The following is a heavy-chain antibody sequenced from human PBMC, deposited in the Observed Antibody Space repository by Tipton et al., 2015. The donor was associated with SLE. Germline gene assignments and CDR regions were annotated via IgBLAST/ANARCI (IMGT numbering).Heavy chain of an antibody. Sequence: RSLRLSCAASGFTFSTYAMHWVRQAPGKGLEWVSVIRYDGTNEYYADSVRGRFIISRDNSKNTLYLQMNGLRAEDTAVYYCAKARVVVNANDAMDVWGQGTTVTISS. CDR2: IRYDGTNE. CDR3: AKARVVVNANDAMDV. V-gene: IGHV3-33*03. J-gene: IGHJ6*02. D-gene: IGHD2-15*01. CDR1: GFTFSTYA.